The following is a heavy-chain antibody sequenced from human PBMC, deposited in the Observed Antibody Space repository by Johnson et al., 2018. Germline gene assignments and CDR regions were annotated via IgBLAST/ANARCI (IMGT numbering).Heavy chain of an antibody. CDR1: GFTFSNYP. V-gene: IGHV3-30*04. CDR3: AREAQPTRDGFDI. J-gene: IGHJ3*02. Sequence: VQLLESGGGVVQPGRSLRLSCAASGFTFSNYPVHWVRQAPGKGLEWVAVISSDGNKKYYAESVKGRFTISRDNSKNTLNLQMNSLRLEDTAVFYCAREAQPTRDGFDIWGQGTMVTVSS. CDR2: ISSDGNKK.